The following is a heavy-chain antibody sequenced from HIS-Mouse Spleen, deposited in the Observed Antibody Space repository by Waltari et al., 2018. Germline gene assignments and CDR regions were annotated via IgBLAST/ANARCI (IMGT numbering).Heavy chain of an antibody. CDR2: IYYSGST. D-gene: IGHD3-22*01. J-gene: IGHJ3*02. CDR1: GCSISSSSYA. Sequence: QLQLQESGPGLVKPSATLSLTCTVSGCSISSSSYARGWLRPPPAKGLEWIGSIYYSGSTYYNPSLKSRVTISVDTSKNQFSLKLSSVTAADTAVYYCASQGSPDYYDSSVGAFDIWGQGTMVTVSS. V-gene: IGHV4-39*07. CDR3: ASQGSPDYYDSSVGAFDI.